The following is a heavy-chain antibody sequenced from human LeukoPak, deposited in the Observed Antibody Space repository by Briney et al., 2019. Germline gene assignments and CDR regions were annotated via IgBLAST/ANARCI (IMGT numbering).Heavy chain of an antibody. CDR1: GFTFSSYG. D-gene: IGHD2-15*01. Sequence: PGGSLRLSCAASGFTFSSYGMSWVRQIPGEGLEWVSSISGGSFTTYYADSVKGRFTISRDDSKNTLYLQMNSLRAEDTAVYYCAKSKEDCCGSFDPWGQGTLVTVSS. V-gene: IGHV3-23*01. CDR2: ISGGSFTT. J-gene: IGHJ5*02. CDR3: AKSKEDCCGSFDP.